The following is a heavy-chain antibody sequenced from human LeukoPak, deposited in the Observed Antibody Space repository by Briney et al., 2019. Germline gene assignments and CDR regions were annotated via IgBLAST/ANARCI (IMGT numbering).Heavy chain of an antibody. Sequence: GGSLRFSCAASGFTFSTYSMSWVRQAAGKGLEWVSSISSGSSYIYYADSVKGRFTISRDNTKNSLYLQINSLRAEDTAVYYCAKGRHYGSGSYYYFDYWGQGTLVTVSS. CDR2: ISSGSSYI. V-gene: IGHV3-21*01. CDR1: GFTFSTYS. D-gene: IGHD3-10*01. J-gene: IGHJ4*02. CDR3: AKGRHYGSGSYYYFDY.